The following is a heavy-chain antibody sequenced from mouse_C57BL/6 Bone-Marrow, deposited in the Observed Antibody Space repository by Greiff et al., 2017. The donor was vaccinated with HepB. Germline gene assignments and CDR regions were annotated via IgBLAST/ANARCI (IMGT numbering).Heavy chain of an antibody. V-gene: IGHV1-82*01. Sequence: VQGVESGPELVKPGASVKISCKASGYAFSSSWMNWVKQRPGKGLEWIGRIYPGDGDTNYNGKFKGKATLTADKSSSTAYMQLSSLTSEDSAVYFCAIWLRHYFDYWGQGTTLTVSS. CDR3: AIWLRHYFDY. D-gene: IGHD2-2*01. CDR1: GYAFSSSW. CDR2: IYPGDGDT. J-gene: IGHJ2*01.